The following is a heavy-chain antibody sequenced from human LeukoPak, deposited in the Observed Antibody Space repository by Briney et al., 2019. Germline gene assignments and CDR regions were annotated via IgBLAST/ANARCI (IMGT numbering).Heavy chain of an antibody. CDR3: VRGGYYGDYLFDY. CDR2: INHSGST. D-gene: IGHD4-17*01. CDR1: GGSFSGYY. Sequence: PSETLSLTCAVYGGSFSGYYWSWIRQPPGKGLEWIGEINHSGSTNYNPSLKSRVTISVDTSKNQFSLKLSSVTAADTAVYYCVRGGYYGDYLFDYWGQGTLVTVSS. V-gene: IGHV4-34*01. J-gene: IGHJ4*02.